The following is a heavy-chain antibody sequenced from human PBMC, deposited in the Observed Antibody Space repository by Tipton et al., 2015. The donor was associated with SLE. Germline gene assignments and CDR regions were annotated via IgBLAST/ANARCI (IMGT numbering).Heavy chain of an antibody. J-gene: IGHJ4*02. CDR3: ASRPGIAAAGSYFDY. CDR1: GFTFSSYA. D-gene: IGHD6-13*01. V-gene: IGHV3-23*01. Sequence: GSLRLSCAASGFTFSSYAMSWVRQAPGKGLEWVSAISGSGGSTYYADSVKGRFTISRDNSKNTLYLQMNSLRAEDTAVYYCASRPGIAAAGSYFDYWGQGTLVTVSS. CDR2: ISGSGGST.